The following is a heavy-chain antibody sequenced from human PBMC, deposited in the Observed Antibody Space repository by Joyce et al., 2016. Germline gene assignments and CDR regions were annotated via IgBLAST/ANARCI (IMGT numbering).Heavy chain of an antibody. Sequence: EVQVLESGGGLVQPGGSLRLSCAVSGFILRGYDMSWVRQAPGKGLEWLSAISSSGDSTYYTDSVKGRFTVSRDNSKKILYLQMNTLRAEDTAVYYCAKASLTGYYIGAYYFDYWGQGTLVTVSS. J-gene: IGHJ4*02. CDR1: GFILRGYD. V-gene: IGHV3-23*01. CDR2: ISSSGDST. D-gene: IGHD3-9*01. CDR3: AKASLTGYYIGAYYFDY.